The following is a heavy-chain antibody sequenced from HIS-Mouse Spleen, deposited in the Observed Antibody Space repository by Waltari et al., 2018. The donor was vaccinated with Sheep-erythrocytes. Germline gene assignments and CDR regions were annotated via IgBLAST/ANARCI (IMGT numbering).Heavy chain of an antibody. V-gene: IGHV4-59*08. D-gene: IGHD1-26*01. Sequence: QVQLQDSGPGLVKPSETLSLTCTVSGGSISSYYWSWIRQPPGKGLEWIGYIYYSGSTNYNPSLKSRVTISVDTSKNQFSLKLSSVTAADTAVYYCARFSRPRFWPVGATAFDIWGQGTMVTVSS. CDR3: ARFSRPRFWPVGATAFDI. J-gene: IGHJ3*02. CDR2: IYYSGST. CDR1: GGSISSYY.